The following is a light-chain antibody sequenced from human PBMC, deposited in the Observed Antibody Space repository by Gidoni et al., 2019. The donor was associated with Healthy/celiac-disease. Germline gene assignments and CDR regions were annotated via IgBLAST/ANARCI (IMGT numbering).Light chain of an antibody. J-gene: IGLJ3*02. CDR3: NSRDSSGNLWV. Sequence: SSELTQDPAVSVAFGQTVTITCQGDSLRSYYASWYQQKPGQAPVLVIYGKNNRPSGIPDRFSGSSSGNTASLTITGAQAEDEADYYCNSRDSSGNLWVFGGGTKLTVL. CDR2: GKN. V-gene: IGLV3-19*01. CDR1: SLRSYY.